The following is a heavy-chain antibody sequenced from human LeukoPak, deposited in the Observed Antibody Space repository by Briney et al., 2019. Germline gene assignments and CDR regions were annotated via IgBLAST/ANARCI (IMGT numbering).Heavy chain of an antibody. Sequence: ASVKVSCKASGYTFTSYDINWVRQATGQGLEWMGWMNPNSGNTGYAQKFQGRVTITRNTSISTAYMELSSLRSEDTAVYYCARGSRGFGEKKSYYYYVDVWGKGTTVTVSS. V-gene: IGHV1-8*03. CDR2: MNPNSGNT. CDR3: ARGSRGFGEKKSYYYYVDV. CDR1: GYTFTSYD. D-gene: IGHD3-10*01. J-gene: IGHJ6*03.